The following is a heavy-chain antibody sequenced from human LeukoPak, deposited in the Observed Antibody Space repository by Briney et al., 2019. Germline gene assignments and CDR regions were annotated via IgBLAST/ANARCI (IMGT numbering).Heavy chain of an antibody. V-gene: IGHV4-59*01. CDR3: ARVLRGYSGYDLGLIQH. D-gene: IGHD5-12*01. Sequence: SETLSLTCTVSGGSISSYYWSWIRQPPGKGLEWIGYMYYSGSTNYNPSLKSRVTISIDTSKNQFSLKLNSVTAADTAVYYCARVLRGYSGYDLGLIQHWGQGTLVTVPS. CDR1: GGSISSYY. CDR2: MYYSGST. J-gene: IGHJ1*01.